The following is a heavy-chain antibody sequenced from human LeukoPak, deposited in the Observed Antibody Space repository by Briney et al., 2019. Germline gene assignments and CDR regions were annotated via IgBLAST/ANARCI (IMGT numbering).Heavy chain of an antibody. Sequence: ASVKVSCKASGYTFTGYYIHWVRQAPGQGLEWMGWINPNINGTNYAQKFQGRVTMTGDRSISTAYMELSRLRSDDTAVYYCAREVGGGYSPSGWFDPWGQGTLVTVSS. CDR2: INPNINGT. CDR1: GYTFTGYY. V-gene: IGHV1-2*02. J-gene: IGHJ5*02. CDR3: AREVGGGYSPSGWFDP. D-gene: IGHD5-12*01.